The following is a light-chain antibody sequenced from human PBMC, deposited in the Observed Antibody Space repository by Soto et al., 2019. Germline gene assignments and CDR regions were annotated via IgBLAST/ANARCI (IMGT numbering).Light chain of an antibody. Sequence: EIVLTQSPATLSLSPGERATLSCRASQRVSSYLAWYQQRPGQAPRLLIYDASNRATGIPAKFSGSGSGTDFTVTISTLEPEDFAVYYCQQRSNWPPTFGGGTKVEIK. CDR2: DAS. V-gene: IGKV3-11*01. CDR3: QQRSNWPPT. CDR1: QRVSSY. J-gene: IGKJ4*01.